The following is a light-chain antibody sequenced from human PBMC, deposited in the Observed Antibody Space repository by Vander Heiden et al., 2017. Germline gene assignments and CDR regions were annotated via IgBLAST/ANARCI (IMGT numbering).Light chain of an antibody. CDR1: KLGDKY. V-gene: IGLV3-1*01. J-gene: IGLJ2*01. CDR3: QAWDSSTVVV. Sequence: SYELTQPASVSVSPGQTASITCSGDKLGDKYACWYQQKPGQSPVLVIYQDSKRPSGIPERFSGSNSGSTATLTISGTQAMDEADYYCQAWDSSTVVVFGGGTKLTVL. CDR2: QDS.